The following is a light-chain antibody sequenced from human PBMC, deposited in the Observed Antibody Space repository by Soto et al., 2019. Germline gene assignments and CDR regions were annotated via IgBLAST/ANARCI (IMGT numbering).Light chain of an antibody. CDR3: SSYSSSSTLVV. Sequence: QSALTQPASVSGSPGQSITISCTGTNSDVGGYNYVSWYQHHPGKAPKLMIYDVSNRPSGVSYRFSGSKSGSTASLTISGLQAEDEADYYCSSYSSSSTLVVFGGGTKLTVL. V-gene: IGLV2-14*03. CDR2: DVS. CDR1: NSDVGGYNY. J-gene: IGLJ2*01.